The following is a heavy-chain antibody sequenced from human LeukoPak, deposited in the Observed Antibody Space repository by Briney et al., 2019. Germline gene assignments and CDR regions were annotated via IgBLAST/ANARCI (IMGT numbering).Heavy chain of an antibody. Sequence: SETLPLTCTVSGASISNYYWSGIRQPPGKGLEWVGFIYYNGRTNYNPSLKSRVPISLDTSKHQFSLKLSSVTAADTAVYYCARGADCSSTSCYGHWFDPWGQGTLVTVSS. CDR1: GASISNYY. J-gene: IGHJ5*02. CDR2: IYYNGRT. V-gene: IGHV4-59*01. D-gene: IGHD2-2*01. CDR3: ARGADCSSTSCYGHWFDP.